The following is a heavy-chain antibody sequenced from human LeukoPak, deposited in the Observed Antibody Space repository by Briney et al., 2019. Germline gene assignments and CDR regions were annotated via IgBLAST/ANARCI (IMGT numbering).Heavy chain of an antibody. CDR1: GFTFSSYG. J-gene: IGHJ6*02. V-gene: IGHV3-30*18. CDR3: AKDLNTGAYYYYGMDV. Sequence: GGSLRLSCAASGFTFSSYGMHWVRQAPGQGLEWVAVISYDGSNKYYADSVKGRFTISRDNSKNTLYLQVNSLRAEDTAVYYCAKDLNTGAYYYYGMDVWGQGTTVTVSS. CDR2: ISYDGSNK. D-gene: IGHD1/OR15-1a*01.